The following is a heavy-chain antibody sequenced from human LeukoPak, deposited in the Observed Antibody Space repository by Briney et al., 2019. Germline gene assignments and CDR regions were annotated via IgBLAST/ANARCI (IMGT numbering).Heavy chain of an antibody. D-gene: IGHD3-3*01. CDR1: GGSISSGDYY. V-gene: IGHV4-30-4*01. CDR2: IYYSGST. CDR3: ASYRAGGRFLEWYERGYFDY. J-gene: IGHJ4*02. Sequence: PSQTLSLTCTVSGGSISSGDYYWSWIRQPPGKGLEWIGYIYYSGSTYYNPSLKSRVTISVDTSKNQFSLKLSSVTAADTAVYYCASYRAGGRFLEWYERGYFDYWGREPWSPSPQ.